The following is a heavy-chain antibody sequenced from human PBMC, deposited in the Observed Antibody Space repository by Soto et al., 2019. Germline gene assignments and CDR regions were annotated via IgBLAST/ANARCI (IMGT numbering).Heavy chain of an antibody. CDR2: IYWDDDK. D-gene: IGHD3-22*01. CDR1: GFSLSTSGVG. V-gene: IGHV2-5*02. CDR3: AHIPYDSSGHDAFDI. Sequence: QITLKESGPTLVKPTQTLTLTCTFSGFSLSTSGVGVGWIRQPPGKALQWLALIYWDDDKRYSPSLRTRLTITKNTSKSRVVLTKANMDPVDTATYYCAHIPYDSSGHDAFDIWGQGTMVTVSS. J-gene: IGHJ3*02.